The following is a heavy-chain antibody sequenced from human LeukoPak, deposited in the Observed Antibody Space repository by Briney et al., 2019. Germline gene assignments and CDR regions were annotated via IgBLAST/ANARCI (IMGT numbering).Heavy chain of an antibody. CDR1: GFTFSSYA. CDR3: ARRAGAYSHPYDY. CDR2: ISSSGSTI. J-gene: IGHJ4*02. Sequence: GGSLRLSCAASGFTFSSYAMSWVRQAPGKGLEWVSYISSSGSTIYYADSVKGRFTVSRDNSKNTLYLQMNSLRAEDTAVYYCARRAGAYSHPYDYWGQGTLVTVSS. D-gene: IGHD4/OR15-4a*01. V-gene: IGHV3-48*01.